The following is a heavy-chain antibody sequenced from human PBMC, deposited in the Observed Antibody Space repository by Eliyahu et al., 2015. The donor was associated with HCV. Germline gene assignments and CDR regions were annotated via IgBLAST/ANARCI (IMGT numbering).Heavy chain of an antibody. V-gene: IGHV3-74*01. J-gene: IGHJ6*02. CDR1: GFTFSSYW. D-gene: IGHD7-27*01. CDR3: ARDRRLTGATYYYYYGMDV. Sequence: CAASGFTFSSYWMHWVRQAPGKGLVWVSRINSDGSSTSYADSVKGRFTISRDNAKNTLYLQMNSLRAEDTAVYYCARDRRLTGATYYYYYGMDVWGQGTTVTVSS. CDR2: INSDGSST.